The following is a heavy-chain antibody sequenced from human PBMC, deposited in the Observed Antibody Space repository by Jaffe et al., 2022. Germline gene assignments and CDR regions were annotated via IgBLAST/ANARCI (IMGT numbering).Heavy chain of an antibody. V-gene: IGHV3-73*02. CDR1: GFTFSGSA. Sequence: EVQLVESGGGLVQPGGSLKLSCAASGFTFSGSAMHWVRQASGKGLEWVGRIRSKANSYATAYAASVKGRFTISRDDSKNTAYLQMNSLKTEDTAVYYCFVRSIAVAWVGPYYFDYWGQGTLVTVSS. J-gene: IGHJ4*02. D-gene: IGHD6-19*01. CDR2: IRSKANSYAT. CDR3: FVRSIAVAWVGPYYFDY.